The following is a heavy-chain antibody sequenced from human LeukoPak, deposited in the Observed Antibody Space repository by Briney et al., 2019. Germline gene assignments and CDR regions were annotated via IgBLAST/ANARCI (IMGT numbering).Heavy chain of an antibody. J-gene: IGHJ3*02. Sequence: ASVKVSCKASGYTFTGYYMHWVRQAPGQGLEWMGWINPNSGGTIYAQKFQGRVTMTRDTSISTAYMELSRLRSEDTAVYYCARQNYYDSSGYSLAAFDIWGQGTMVTVSS. V-gene: IGHV1-2*02. CDR2: INPNSGGT. D-gene: IGHD3-22*01. CDR1: GYTFTGYY. CDR3: ARQNYYDSSGYSLAAFDI.